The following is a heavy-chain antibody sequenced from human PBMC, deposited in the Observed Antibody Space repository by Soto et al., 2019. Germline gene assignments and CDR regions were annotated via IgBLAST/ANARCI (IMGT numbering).Heavy chain of an antibody. D-gene: IGHD6-13*01. V-gene: IGHV4-34*01. CDR2: INHSGST. J-gene: IGHJ4*02. CDR1: GGSFSGYY. Sequence: PSETLSLTCAVYGGSFSGYYWSWIRQPPGKGLEWIGEINHSGSTNYNPSLKSRVTISVDTSKNQFSLKLSSVTAADTAVYYCARPGIAAAGAGYYFDYWGQGTLVTVSS. CDR3: ARPGIAAAGAGYYFDY.